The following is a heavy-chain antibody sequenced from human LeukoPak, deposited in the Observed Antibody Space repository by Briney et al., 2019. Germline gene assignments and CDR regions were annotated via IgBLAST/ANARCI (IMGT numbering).Heavy chain of an antibody. CDR3: ARARVDTAIIPIDYYYYMDV. CDR2: IYSGGST. CDR1: GFTVSSNY. Sequence: GGSLRLSCAASGFTVSSNYMSWVRQAPGKGLEWGSVIYSGGSTYYADSVKGRFTISRDNSKNTLYLQMNSLRAEDTAVYYCARARVDTAIIPIDYYYYMDVWGKGTTVTVSS. J-gene: IGHJ6*03. D-gene: IGHD5-18*01. V-gene: IGHV3-66*02.